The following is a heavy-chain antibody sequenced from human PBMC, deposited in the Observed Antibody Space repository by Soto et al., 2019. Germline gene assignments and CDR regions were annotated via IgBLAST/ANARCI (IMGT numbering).Heavy chain of an antibody. Sequence: GASVKVSCKASGGTFSIYAISWVRQAPGQGLKWMGGIIPIFGTANYAQKFQGRVTITADDAKNSMYLQMNRLRDEDTSVYYCARDNGIEGSFDPWGQGTLVTLSS. CDR3: ARDNGIEGSFDP. V-gene: IGHV1-69*13. CDR1: GGTFSIYA. CDR2: IIPIFGTA. J-gene: IGHJ5*02.